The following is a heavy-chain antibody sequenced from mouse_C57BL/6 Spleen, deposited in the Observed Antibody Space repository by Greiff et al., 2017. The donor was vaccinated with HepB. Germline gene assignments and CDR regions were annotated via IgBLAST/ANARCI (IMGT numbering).Heavy chain of an antibody. CDR3: ASLRQLRLGNAMDY. D-gene: IGHD3-2*02. J-gene: IGHJ4*01. V-gene: IGHV1-53*01. CDR2: INPSNGGT. CDR1: GYTFTSYW. Sequence: QVQLQQPGTELVKPGASVKLSCKASGYTFTSYWMHWVKQRPGQGLEWIGNINPSNGGTNYNEKFKSKATLTVDNSSSTADMQLSSLTSEDSAVYYCASLRQLRLGNAMDYWGQGTSVTVSS.